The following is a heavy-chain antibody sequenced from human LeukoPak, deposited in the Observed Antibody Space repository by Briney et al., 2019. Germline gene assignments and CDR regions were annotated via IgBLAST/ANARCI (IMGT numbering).Heavy chain of an antibody. V-gene: IGHV4-38-2*02. Sequence: SETLSLTCAVSGASISSRIYWGWIRQPPGKGLEWIGTFSNGATYYTPSLKSRVTISIDTSRNEFSLKLSSVTAADTAVYYCARDSNSRRFGYWGQGTLVAVSS. J-gene: IGHJ4*02. CDR1: GASISSRIY. CDR2: FSNGAT. CDR3: ARDSNSRRFGY. D-gene: IGHD4-11*01.